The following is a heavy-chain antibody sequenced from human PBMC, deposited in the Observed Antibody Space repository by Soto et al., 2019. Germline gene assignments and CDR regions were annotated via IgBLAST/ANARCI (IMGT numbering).Heavy chain of an antibody. V-gene: IGHV4-39*01. CDR2: IYYSAST. D-gene: IGHD6-25*01. Sequence: SETLSLTCTVSGGSISSSSYYWGWIRQPPGKGLEWIGSIYYSASTYYNPSLKSRVTISVDTSKNQFSLKLSSVTAADTAVYYCARQSRPLIAAPIDYWGQGTLVIVSS. CDR1: GGSISSSSYY. CDR3: ARQSRPLIAAPIDY. J-gene: IGHJ4*02.